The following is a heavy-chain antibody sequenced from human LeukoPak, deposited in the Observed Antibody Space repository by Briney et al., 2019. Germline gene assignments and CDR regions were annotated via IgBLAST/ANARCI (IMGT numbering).Heavy chain of an antibody. D-gene: IGHD3-10*01. J-gene: IGHJ4*02. CDR1: GFTVSSNS. CDR3: AVDYYGSGSYPGDDY. Sequence: GGSLRLSCTVSGFTVSSNSMSWVRQAPGKGLEWVSFIYSDNTHYSDSVKGRFTISRDNSKNTLYLQMNSLRAEDTAVYYCAVDYYGSGSYPGDDYWGQGTLVTVSS. V-gene: IGHV3-66*03. CDR2: IYSDNT.